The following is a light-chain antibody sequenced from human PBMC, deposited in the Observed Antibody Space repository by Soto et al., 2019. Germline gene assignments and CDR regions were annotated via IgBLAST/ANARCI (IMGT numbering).Light chain of an antibody. CDR1: QSVHTF. V-gene: IGKV3-11*01. CDR3: QQLNPFSRT. J-gene: IGKJ2*01. Sequence: EVVLTQSPDTLSLSPGEGASLSCRASQSVHTFLAWYQQKPGQPPRLLIYGASTRAPGVPARFSGSGSGTDFTLTITSLEPEDFAIYYCQQLNPFSRTFGPGTKLEI. CDR2: GAS.